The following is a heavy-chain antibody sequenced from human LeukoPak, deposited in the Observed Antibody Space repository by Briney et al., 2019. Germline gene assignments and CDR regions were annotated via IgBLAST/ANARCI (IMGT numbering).Heavy chain of an antibody. Sequence: SETLSLTCTVSGGSISSYYWSWIRQPPGKGLEWIGEINHSGSTNYNPSLKSRVTLSVDTSKNQFSLKLSSVTAADTAVYYCARGFAQSTAFDYWGQGTLVAVSS. J-gene: IGHJ4*02. CDR3: ARGFAQSTAFDY. V-gene: IGHV4-34*01. CDR2: INHSGST. D-gene: IGHD2-2*01. CDR1: GGSISSYY.